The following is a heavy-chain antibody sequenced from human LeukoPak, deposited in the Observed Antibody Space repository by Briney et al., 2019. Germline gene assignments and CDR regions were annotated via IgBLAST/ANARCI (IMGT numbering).Heavy chain of an antibody. J-gene: IGHJ4*02. CDR2: ISGSGGST. Sequence: GGSLRLSCAASGFTFSSYAMSWVRQAPRKGLEWVSAISGSGGSTYYADSVKGRFTISRDNSKNTLYLQMNSLRAEDTAVYYCATVAGPTFYYFDYWGQGTLVTVSS. CDR3: ATVAGPTFYYFDY. D-gene: IGHD6-19*01. V-gene: IGHV3-23*01. CDR1: GFTFSSYA.